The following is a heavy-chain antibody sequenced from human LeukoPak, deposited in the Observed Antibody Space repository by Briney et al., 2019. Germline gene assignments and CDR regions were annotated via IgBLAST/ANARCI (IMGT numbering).Heavy chain of an antibody. D-gene: IGHD3-16*02. CDR3: ARVVTAPKYYYGMDV. J-gene: IGHJ6*02. Sequence: GGSLRLSCAASGFTFSSFGMNWVRQAPGKGLEWVSYISSSGSTIYYADSVKGRFTISRDNAKNSLYLQMNSLRAEDTAVYYCARVVTAPKYYYGMDVWGQGTTVTVSS. V-gene: IGHV3-48*04. CDR1: GFTFSSFG. CDR2: ISSSGSTI.